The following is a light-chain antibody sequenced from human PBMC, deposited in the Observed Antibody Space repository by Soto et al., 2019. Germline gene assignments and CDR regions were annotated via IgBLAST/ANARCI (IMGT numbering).Light chain of an antibody. CDR2: NNN. CDR1: SSNIGSNT. CDR3: AAWDDSLNGLV. V-gene: IGLV1-44*01. J-gene: IGLJ1*01. Sequence: QSVLTQPPSASGTPRQRVTISCSGSSSNIGSNTVNWYQQLPGTAPKLLIYNNNQRPSGVPDRFSGYKSVTSASLAISGLQSEDEADYYCAAWDDSLNGLVVGTGTKLTVL.